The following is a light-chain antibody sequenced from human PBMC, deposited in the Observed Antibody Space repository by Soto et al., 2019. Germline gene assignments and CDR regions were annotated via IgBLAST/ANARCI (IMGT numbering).Light chain of an antibody. J-gene: IGKJ1*01. V-gene: IGKV1-12*01. CDR3: QQANSGRT. CDR2: AAS. CDR1: QDISRW. Sequence: DIQMTQSPSSVSASVGDRVAITCRASQDISRWLAWYQQKPGKAPKLLIYAASTLQSGVPSRFSGSGSGTDSTLTVSSLQPEDFATYYCQQANSGRTFGQGTKVEIK.